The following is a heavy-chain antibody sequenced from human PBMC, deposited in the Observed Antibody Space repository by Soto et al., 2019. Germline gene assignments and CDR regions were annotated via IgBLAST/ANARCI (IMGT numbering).Heavy chain of an antibody. CDR1: GGSISSYY. Sequence: PSETLSLTCTVSGGSISSYYWSWIRQPPGKGLEWIGYIYYSGSTNYNPSLKSRVTISVDTSKNQFSLKLSSVTAADTAVYYCATASSGWYQRFDYWGQGTLVTVSS. CDR2: IYYSGST. V-gene: IGHV4-59*01. CDR3: ATASSGWYQRFDY. D-gene: IGHD6-19*01. J-gene: IGHJ4*02.